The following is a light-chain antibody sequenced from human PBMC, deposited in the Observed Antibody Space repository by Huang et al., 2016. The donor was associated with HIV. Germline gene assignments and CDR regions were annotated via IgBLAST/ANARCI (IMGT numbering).Light chain of an antibody. V-gene: IGKV1-NL1*01. CDR3: QQYHSSWT. J-gene: IGKJ1*01. CDR2: AAS. Sequence: DIQMTQSPLSLSASVGDRVTITCRASQGIRNSLAWYQQKPGKGPKRLVYAASRLESGVPSWFSGRGSGTNFTLTISSLQPEDFATYYCQQYHSSWTFGQGTKVEIK. CDR1: QGIRNS.